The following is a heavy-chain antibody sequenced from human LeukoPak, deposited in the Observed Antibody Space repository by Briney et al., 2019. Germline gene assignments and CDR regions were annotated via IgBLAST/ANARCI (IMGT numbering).Heavy chain of an antibody. CDR2: IYTSGST. Sequence: SETLSLTCTVSGGSISSGSYYWSWIRQPAGKGLEWIGRIYTSGSTNYNPSLKSRVTISVDTSKNQFSLKLSSVTAADTAVYYCANLDYGDYSRDYWGQGTLVTVSS. J-gene: IGHJ4*02. V-gene: IGHV4-61*02. D-gene: IGHD4-17*01. CDR3: ANLDYGDYSRDY. CDR1: GGSISSGSYY.